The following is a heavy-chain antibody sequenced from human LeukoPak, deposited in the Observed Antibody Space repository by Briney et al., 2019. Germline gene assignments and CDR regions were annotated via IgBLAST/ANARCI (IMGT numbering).Heavy chain of an antibody. D-gene: IGHD6-13*01. V-gene: IGHV4-4*02. Sequence: SETLSLTCAVSGGSISSSNWWSWVRQPPGKGLEWIGEINHSGSTNYNPSLKSRVTISVDTSKNQFSLKLSSVTAADTAVYYCARRSAAGTSYNWFDPWGQGTLVTVSS. CDR3: ARRSAAGTSYNWFDP. CDR1: GGSISSSNW. J-gene: IGHJ5*02. CDR2: INHSGST.